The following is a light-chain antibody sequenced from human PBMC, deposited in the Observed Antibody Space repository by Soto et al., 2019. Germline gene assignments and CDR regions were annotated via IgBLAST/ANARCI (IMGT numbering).Light chain of an antibody. V-gene: IGKV1-17*01. CDR3: QQLNSYPRT. CDR1: LRIRND. J-gene: IGKJ4*01. CDR2: AAS. Sequence: DIQMTQSPSTLSASLGDRVTITCRASLRIRNDLGWYQHKPGKAPKRLIYAASSLQSGVPSRFSGSGSGTEFTLTISSLQPEDFATYYCQQLNSYPRTFGGGTKVDIK.